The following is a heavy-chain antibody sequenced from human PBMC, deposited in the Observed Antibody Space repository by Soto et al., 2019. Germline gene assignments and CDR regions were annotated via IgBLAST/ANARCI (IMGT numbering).Heavy chain of an antibody. CDR3: ARDTSPLYDILPSEH. V-gene: IGHV3-33*01. CDR2: IWYDGSNK. CDR1: GFTFSSYG. Sequence: GGSLRLSCAASGFTFSSYGMHWVRQAPGKGLEWVAVIWYDGSNKYYADSVKGRFTISRDNSKNTLYLQMNSLRAEDTAVYYCARDTSPLYDILPSEHWGQGTLVTVS. J-gene: IGHJ1*01. D-gene: IGHD3-9*01.